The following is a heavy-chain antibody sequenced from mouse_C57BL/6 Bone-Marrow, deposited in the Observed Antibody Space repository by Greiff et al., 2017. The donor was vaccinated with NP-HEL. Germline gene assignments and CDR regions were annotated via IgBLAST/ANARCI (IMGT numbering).Heavy chain of an antibody. D-gene: IGHD1-1*01. V-gene: IGHV1-15*01. Sequence: VQLQQSGAELVRPGASVTLSCKASGYTFTDYEMHWVKQTPVHGLEWIGAIDPETGGTAYNQKFKGKAILTADKSSSTAYMELRSLTSEDSAVYYCTRLITTVPRYYAMDYWGQGTSVTVSS. CDR1: GYTFTDYE. J-gene: IGHJ4*01. CDR3: TRLITTVPRYYAMDY. CDR2: IDPETGGT.